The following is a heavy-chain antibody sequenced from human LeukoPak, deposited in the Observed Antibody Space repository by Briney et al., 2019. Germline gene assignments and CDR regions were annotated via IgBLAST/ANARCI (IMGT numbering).Heavy chain of an antibody. V-gene: IGHV1-2*02. D-gene: IGHD5-12*01. Sequence: ASVKVSCKASGYTFTGYYMHWVRQAPGQGLEWMGWINPNSGGTNYAQKFQGRVTMTRDTSISTAYMELSSLRSEDTAVYYCASVGYSGYAHDYWGQGTLVTVSS. CDR2: INPNSGGT. CDR1: GYTFTGYY. J-gene: IGHJ4*02. CDR3: ASVGYSGYAHDY.